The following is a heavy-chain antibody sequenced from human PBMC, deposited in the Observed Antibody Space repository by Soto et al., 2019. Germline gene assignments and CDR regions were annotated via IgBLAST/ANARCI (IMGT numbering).Heavy chain of an antibody. CDR1: GDIFSGYS. Sequence: SVKVSCKTSGDIFSGYSISWVRQAPGQGLEWMGGIIPIFGTTDYAQRFHGRVTITADKSTTTVYMDLYSLKSEDTAVYYCARDLGSGYDPGDYWGQGTLVTVS. CDR3: ARDLGSGYDPGDY. CDR2: IIPIFGTT. J-gene: IGHJ4*02. V-gene: IGHV1-69*06. D-gene: IGHD5-12*01.